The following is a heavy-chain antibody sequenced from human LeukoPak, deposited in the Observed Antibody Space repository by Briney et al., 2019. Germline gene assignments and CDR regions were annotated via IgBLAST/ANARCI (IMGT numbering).Heavy chain of an antibody. CDR1: GFTFSSYA. V-gene: IGHV3-23*01. CDR2: ISGNGGST. J-gene: IGHJ4*02. Sequence: PGGSLRLFCAASGFTFSSYAMSWVRLARGRGLEWVSYISGNGGSTYYPDSMKGRFTISRDNSKSTLFLQLNTLTAEDTAIYYCAKDRSYGSGTLYPLFDFRGLGTLVTVSS. CDR3: AKDRSYGSGTLYPLFDF. D-gene: IGHD3-10*01.